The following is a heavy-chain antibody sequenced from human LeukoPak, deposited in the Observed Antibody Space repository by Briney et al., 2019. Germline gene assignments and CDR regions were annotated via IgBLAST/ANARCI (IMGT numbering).Heavy chain of an antibody. V-gene: IGHV3-23*01. D-gene: IGHD5-18*01. CDR1: GFSFSGYG. Sequence: GGSLRLSCAASGFSFSGYGVNWVRQTPGKGLEWVSAISGSGGGTFYAPSVKGRFTISRDNSKSTLFLQMNGLRAEDTATYYCARSRSPGYSMGYDPDYWGQGTLVIVS. CDR2: ISGSGGGT. J-gene: IGHJ4*02. CDR3: ARSRSPGYSMGYDPDY.